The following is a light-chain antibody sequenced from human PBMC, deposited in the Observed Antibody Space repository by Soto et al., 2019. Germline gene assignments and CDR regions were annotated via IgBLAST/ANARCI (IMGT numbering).Light chain of an antibody. CDR2: SIS. CDR1: QDIKNH. J-gene: IGKJ1*01. CDR3: QKYNVAPRT. V-gene: IGKV1-27*01. Sequence: DIQMTQSPSSLSASVGDRVTITCRASQDIKNHLAWYQHNPGKAPKLLIYSISTLHSGVPSRFSGSGSGTTFTLTISGLQPEDVGTYYCQKYNVAPRTFGQGTKVDIK.